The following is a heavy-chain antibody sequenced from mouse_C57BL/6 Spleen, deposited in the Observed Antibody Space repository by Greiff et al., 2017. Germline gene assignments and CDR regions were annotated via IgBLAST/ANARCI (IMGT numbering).Heavy chain of an antibody. CDR2: ISSGGSYT. Sequence: EVQVVESGGDLVKPGGSLKLSCAASGFTFSSYGMSWVRQTPDKRLEWVATISSGGSYTYYPDSVKGRFTISRDNAKNTLYLQMSSLKSEDTAMYYCARQNGYGAMDYWGQGTSVTVSS. V-gene: IGHV5-6*01. J-gene: IGHJ4*01. CDR3: ARQNGYGAMDY. D-gene: IGHD2-10*02. CDR1: GFTFSSYG.